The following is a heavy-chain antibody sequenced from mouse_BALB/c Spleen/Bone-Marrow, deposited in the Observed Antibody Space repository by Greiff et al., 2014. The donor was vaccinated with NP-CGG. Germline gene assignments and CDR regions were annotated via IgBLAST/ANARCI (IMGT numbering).Heavy chain of an antibody. CDR3: ARDMITTRAMDY. V-gene: IGHV1-63*02. Sequence: QVQLKESGAELVRPGTSVKISCKASGYTFTNYWLGWVKQRPGHGLEWIGDIYPGGGYTAYNEKFKGKATLTADTSSSTAYMQLSSLTSEDSAVYFCARDMITTRAMDYWGQGTSVTVSS. CDR1: GYTFTNYW. J-gene: IGHJ4*01. CDR2: IYPGGGYT. D-gene: IGHD2-4*01.